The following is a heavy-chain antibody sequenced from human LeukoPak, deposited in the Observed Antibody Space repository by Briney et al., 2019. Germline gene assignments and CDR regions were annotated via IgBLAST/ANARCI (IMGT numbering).Heavy chain of an antibody. J-gene: IGHJ4*02. D-gene: IGHD3-3*01. V-gene: IGHV1-18*01. CDR1: GYNFISYG. Sequence: ASVKVSCKASGYNFISYGFSWVRQAPGQGLEWVGWISAYTGNTNYAQKLQGRVTLTTDTSANTAYMDLRSLRSDDTAVYFCARASRDYDFWSGYNFWGQGTLVTVSS. CDR2: ISAYTGNT. CDR3: ARASRDYDFWSGYNF.